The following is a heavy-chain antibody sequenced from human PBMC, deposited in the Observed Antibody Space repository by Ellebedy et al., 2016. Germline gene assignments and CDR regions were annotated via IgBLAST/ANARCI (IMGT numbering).Heavy chain of an antibody. CDR1: GFTFDNYA. Sequence: SLKISCAAFGFTFDNYAMHWVRQAPGKGLEWVSGISWNSGSIGYGDSVKGRFTISRDNAKNSLYLHMNSLRADDTALYYCGRGGYGSPFDIWGQGTMVTVSS. J-gene: IGHJ3*02. V-gene: IGHV3-9*01. CDR2: ISWNSGSI. CDR3: GRGGYGSPFDI. D-gene: IGHD5-12*01.